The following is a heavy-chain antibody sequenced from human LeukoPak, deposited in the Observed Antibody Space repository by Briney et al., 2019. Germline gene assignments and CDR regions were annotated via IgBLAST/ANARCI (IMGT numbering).Heavy chain of an antibody. CDR3: ARDCYGSGSYYNPLGYYYMDV. CDR1: GYTFTSYG. V-gene: IGHV1-18*01. J-gene: IGHJ6*03. CDR2: ISAYNGNT. D-gene: IGHD3-10*01. Sequence: ASVKVSCKASGYTFTSYGISWVRQAPGQGLEWMGWISAYNGNTNYAQKLQGRVTMTTDTSTSTAYMELRSLRSDDTAVYYCARDCYGSGSYYNPLGYYYMDVWGKGTTVTVSS.